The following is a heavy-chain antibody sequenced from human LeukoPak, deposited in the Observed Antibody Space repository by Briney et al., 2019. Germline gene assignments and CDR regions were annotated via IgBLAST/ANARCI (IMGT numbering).Heavy chain of an antibody. CDR3: ARDGVAAFAY. D-gene: IGHD6-13*01. CDR2: ISGDASDK. CDR1: GFTFSSYT. J-gene: IGHJ4*02. Sequence: PGGSLRLSRAASGFTFSSYTMHWVRQAPGKGLKWVAAISGDASDKYYADSVKGRFTVSRDKSKNTLYLQMNSLRAEDTAVYYCARDGVAAFAYWGQGTLVTVSS. V-gene: IGHV3-30*04.